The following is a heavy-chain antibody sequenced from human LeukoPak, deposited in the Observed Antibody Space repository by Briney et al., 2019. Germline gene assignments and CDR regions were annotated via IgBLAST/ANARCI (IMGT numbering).Heavy chain of an antibody. J-gene: IGHJ4*02. V-gene: IGHV4-39*01. Sequence: SETLSLTCTVSGGSINRGFYYWGWIRQPPGKGLAWIVSIYYSGTTYYNPSLKSRVTISVDTSRNQFSLQLTSVTVADTAVYFCARHRPSSTMSGIALWGQGTLVTVSS. CDR3: ARHRPSSTMSGIAL. CDR1: GGSINRGFYY. CDR2: IYYSGTT. D-gene: IGHD2-21*01.